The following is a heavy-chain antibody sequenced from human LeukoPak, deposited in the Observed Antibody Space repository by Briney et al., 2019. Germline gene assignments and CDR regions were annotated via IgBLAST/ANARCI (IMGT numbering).Heavy chain of an antibody. CDR1: GFTFTSYW. V-gene: IGHV3-7*01. D-gene: IGHD1-26*01. Sequence: PPGGSLRLSCVASGFTFTSYWMSWVRQAPGKGLEWVANIKEDGSAEYYVDSVKGRFTISRDNAKNSLYLQLNSLRAEDTAVYYCARDLGRWEQLRGWYSDLWGRGTLVTVSS. CDR3: ARDLGRWEQLRGWYSDL. CDR2: IKEDGSAE. J-gene: IGHJ2*01.